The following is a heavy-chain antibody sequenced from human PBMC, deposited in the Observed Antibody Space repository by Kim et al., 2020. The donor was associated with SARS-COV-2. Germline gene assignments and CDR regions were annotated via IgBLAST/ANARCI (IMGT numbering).Heavy chain of an antibody. J-gene: IGHJ4*02. CDR1: GFTFTSYT. D-gene: IGHD5-12*01. Sequence: GGSLRLSCVASGFTFTSYTLHWVRQPPGKGLEWVALISYDGINEYYADSVKGRFTISRDNSKNTLYLQMNSLRAEDTAVYYCATTNGYIRQFDYWGQGTLVTVSS. CDR3: ATTNGYIRQFDY. V-gene: IGHV3-30-3*01. CDR2: ISYDGINE.